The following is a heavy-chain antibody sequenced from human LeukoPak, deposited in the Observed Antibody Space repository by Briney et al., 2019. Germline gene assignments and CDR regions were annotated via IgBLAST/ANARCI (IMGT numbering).Heavy chain of an antibody. CDR3: ARDRGAVKYYFDY. CDR1: GFTFSSYA. Sequence: GRSLRLSCAASGFTFSSYAMHWVRQAPGKGLEWVAVISYDGSNKYYADSVKGRFTISRDNSKNTLYLQMNSMRAEDTAVYYCARDRGAVKYYFDYWGQGTLVTVSS. V-gene: IGHV3-30-3*01. J-gene: IGHJ4*02. D-gene: IGHD1-26*01. CDR2: ISYDGSNK.